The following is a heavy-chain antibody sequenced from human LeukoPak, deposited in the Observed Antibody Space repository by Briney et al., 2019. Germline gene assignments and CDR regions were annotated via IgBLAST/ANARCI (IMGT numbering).Heavy chain of an antibody. J-gene: IGHJ6*02. D-gene: IGHD4-11*01. Sequence: RASVKVSCKASGGTFSSYAISWVRQAPGQGLEWMGGIIPIFGTANYAQKFQGRVTITADESTSTAYMELSSLRSEDTAVYYCARETTVTPRYYYGMDVWGQGTTVTVSS. CDR2: IIPIFGTA. V-gene: IGHV1-69*01. CDR3: ARETTVTPRYYYGMDV. CDR1: GGTFSSYA.